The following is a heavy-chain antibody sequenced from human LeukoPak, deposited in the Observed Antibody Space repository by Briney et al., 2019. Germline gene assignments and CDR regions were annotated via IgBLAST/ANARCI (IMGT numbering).Heavy chain of an antibody. J-gene: IGHJ4*02. Sequence: SETLSFTCTVSGGSISSYYWSWIRQPPGKGLEWIGYIYYSGSTNYNPSLKSRVTISVDTSKNQFSLKLSSVTAADTAVYYCARGDFDWGQGTLVTVSS. CDR3: ARGDFD. CDR1: GGSISSYY. D-gene: IGHD3-3*01. CDR2: IYYSGST. V-gene: IGHV4-59*01.